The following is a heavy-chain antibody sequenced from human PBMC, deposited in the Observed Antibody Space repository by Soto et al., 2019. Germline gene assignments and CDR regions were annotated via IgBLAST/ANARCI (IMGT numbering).Heavy chain of an antibody. Sequence: SETLSLTCTVSGGSISSYRWSWIRQPAGKGLEWIGRLNTYGNTHYNPSLKSRVTVSVDTSRNQFFLTLRSVTAADSAVYFCARTVMPVGNLAAFDHWGQGVLVTVSS. V-gene: IGHV4-4*07. CDR3: ARTVMPVGNLAAFDH. CDR2: LNTYGNT. D-gene: IGHD7-27*01. J-gene: IGHJ4*02. CDR1: GGSISSYR.